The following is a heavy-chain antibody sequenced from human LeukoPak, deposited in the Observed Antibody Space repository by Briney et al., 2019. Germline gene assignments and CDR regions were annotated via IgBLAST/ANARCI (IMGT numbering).Heavy chain of an antibody. CDR3: AKDHYDSSGYFHEYFQH. CDR2: IRYDGSNK. CDR1: GFTFSSYG. J-gene: IGHJ1*01. Sequence: GGSLRLSCAASGFTFSSYGMHWVRQAPGKGLEWVAFIRYDGSNKYYADSVKGRFTISRDNSKNTLYLQMNSLRAEDTAVYYCAKDHYDSSGYFHEYFQHWGQGTLVTVSS. V-gene: IGHV3-30*02. D-gene: IGHD3-22*01.